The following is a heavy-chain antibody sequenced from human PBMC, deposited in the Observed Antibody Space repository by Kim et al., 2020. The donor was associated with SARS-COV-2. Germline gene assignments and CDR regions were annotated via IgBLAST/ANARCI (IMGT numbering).Heavy chain of an antibody. V-gene: IGHV4-31*03. CDR3: ARLFRGVINGFDY. Sequence: SETLSLTCTVSGGSISSGGYYWSWIRQHPGKGLEWIGYIYYSGSTYYNPSLKSRVTISVDTSKNQFSLKLSSVTAADTAVYYCARLFRGVINGFDYWGQGTLVTVSS. D-gene: IGHD3-10*01. CDR1: GGSISSGGYY. CDR2: IYYSGST. J-gene: IGHJ4*02.